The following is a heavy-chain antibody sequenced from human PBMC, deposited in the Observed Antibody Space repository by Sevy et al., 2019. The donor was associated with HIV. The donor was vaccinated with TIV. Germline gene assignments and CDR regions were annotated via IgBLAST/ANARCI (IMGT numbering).Heavy chain of an antibody. Sequence: GGSLRLSCAASVFTFSNAWMSWVRQAPGKGLEWVGRIKSKTDGGTTDYAAPVKGRFTISRDDSKNTLYLQMNSLKTEDTAVYYCTTDTVVVVPAAIGYYYYYGMDVWGQGTTVTVSS. CDR1: VFTFSNAW. J-gene: IGHJ6*02. CDR2: IKSKTDGGTT. D-gene: IGHD2-2*01. V-gene: IGHV3-15*01. CDR3: TTDTVVVVPAAIGYYYYYGMDV.